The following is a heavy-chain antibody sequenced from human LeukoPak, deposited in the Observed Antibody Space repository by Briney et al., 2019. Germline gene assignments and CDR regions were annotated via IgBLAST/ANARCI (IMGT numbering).Heavy chain of an antibody. D-gene: IGHD1-1*01. J-gene: IGHJ3*02. CDR1: GFTFSNYT. CDR3: ARKMKTGDRVGTFDI. V-gene: IGHV3-48*01. CDR2: ISSSSSTI. Sequence: PGGSLRLSCAASGFTFSNYTMNWVRQAPGKGLEWVSYISSSSSTISYADSVKGRFTISRDNAKNSLYLQMNSLTAEDTAVYYCARKMKTGDRVGTFDIWGQGTMVTVSS.